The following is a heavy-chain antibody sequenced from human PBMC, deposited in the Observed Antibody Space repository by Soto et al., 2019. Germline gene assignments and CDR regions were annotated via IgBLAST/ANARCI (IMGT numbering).Heavy chain of an antibody. CDR3: AKGPWIRGPFDY. Sequence: GGSLRLSCAASGFTFSSYGMHWFRQAPGKGLEWVAVISYDGSNKYYADSVKGRFTISRDNSKTTLYLQMNSLRAEDTAVYYCAKGPWIRGPFDYWGQGTLVTVSS. J-gene: IGHJ4*02. D-gene: IGHD5-12*01. CDR1: GFTFSSYG. CDR2: ISYDGSNK. V-gene: IGHV3-30*18.